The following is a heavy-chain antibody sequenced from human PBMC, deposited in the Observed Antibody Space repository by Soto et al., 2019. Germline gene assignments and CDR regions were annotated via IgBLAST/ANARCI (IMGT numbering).Heavy chain of an antibody. J-gene: IGHJ4*02. D-gene: IGHD2-15*01. CDR2: ISGSGGST. CDR1: GFTFSSYA. Sequence: GSLRLSCAASGFTFSSYAMSWVRQAPGKGLEWVSAISGSGGSTYYADSVKGRFTISRDNSKNTLYLQMNSLRAEDTAVYYCAKDSTATSSGGSCSDLDYWGQGTLVTVSS. CDR3: AKDSTATSSGGSCSDLDY. V-gene: IGHV3-23*01.